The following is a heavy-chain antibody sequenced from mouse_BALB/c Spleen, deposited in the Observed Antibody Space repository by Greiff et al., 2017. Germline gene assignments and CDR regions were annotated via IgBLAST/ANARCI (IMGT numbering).Heavy chain of an antibody. J-gene: IGHJ1*01. D-gene: IGHD2-3*01. CDR3: ARSGWLLWYFDV. CDR2: INPSSGYT. Sequence: QVQLKQSGAELARPGASVKMSCKASGYTFTSYTMHWVKQRPGQGLEWIGYINPSSGYTNYNQKFKDKATLTTDKSSSTAYMQQSSLTSEDSAVYYCARSGWLLWYFDVWGAGTTVTVSS. V-gene: IGHV1-4*01. CDR1: GYTFTSYT.